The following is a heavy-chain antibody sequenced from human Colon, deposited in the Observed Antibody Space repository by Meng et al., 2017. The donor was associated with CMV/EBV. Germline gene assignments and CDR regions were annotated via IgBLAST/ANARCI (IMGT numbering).Heavy chain of an antibody. CDR2: IIGSGFYT. D-gene: IGHD3-10*01. J-gene: IGHJ4*02. Sequence: GESLKISCAASGFIFGDYAMTWVRQAPGKGLEWVASIIGSGFYTYYADSVKGRFIISRDNPRNTLDLQMNSLTAGDTALYYCGKNRVESWGQGTLVTVSS. V-gene: IGHV3-23*01. CDR3: GKNRVES. CDR1: GFIFGDYA.